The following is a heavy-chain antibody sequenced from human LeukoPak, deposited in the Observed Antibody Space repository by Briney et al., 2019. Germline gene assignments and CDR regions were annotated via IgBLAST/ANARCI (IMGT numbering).Heavy chain of an antibody. CDR3: ARGPVWFGELY. CDR2: INHSGST. V-gene: IGHV4-34*01. Sequence: PSETLSLTXAVYGGSFSGYYWSWIRQPPGKGLEWIGEINHSGSTNYNPSLKSRVTISVDTSKNQFSLKLSSVTAADTAVYYCARGPVWFGELYWGQGTLVTVSS. D-gene: IGHD3-10*01. CDR1: GGSFSGYY. J-gene: IGHJ4*02.